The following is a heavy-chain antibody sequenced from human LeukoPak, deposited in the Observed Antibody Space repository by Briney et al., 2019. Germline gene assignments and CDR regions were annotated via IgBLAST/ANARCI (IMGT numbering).Heavy chain of an antibody. CDR1: GGSISSGGYY. Sequence: SETLSLTCTVSGGSISSGGYYWSWIRPHPGKGLEWIGYIYYSGSTYYNPSLKSRVTISVDTSKNQFSLKLSSVTAADTAVYYCARPLTTSNDAFDIWGQGTMVTVS. D-gene: IGHD4-11*01. CDR3: ARPLTTSNDAFDI. V-gene: IGHV4-31*03. J-gene: IGHJ3*02. CDR2: IYYSGST.